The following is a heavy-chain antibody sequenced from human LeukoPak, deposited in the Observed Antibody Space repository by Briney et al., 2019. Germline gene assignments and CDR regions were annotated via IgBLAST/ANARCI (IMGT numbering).Heavy chain of an antibody. V-gene: IGHV4-31*03. Sequence: SQTLSLTCTVSGGSISSGGSSWSWIRQHPGKGLKWIGYIYYSGSTYYNPSLKSRISISVDTSQNQFSLKLSSVTAADTAVYYCARTIVVVPATIISYYFDYWGRGTLVTVSS. J-gene: IGHJ4*02. D-gene: IGHD2-2*02. CDR2: IYYSGST. CDR3: ARTIVVVPATIISYYFDY. CDR1: GGSISSGGSS.